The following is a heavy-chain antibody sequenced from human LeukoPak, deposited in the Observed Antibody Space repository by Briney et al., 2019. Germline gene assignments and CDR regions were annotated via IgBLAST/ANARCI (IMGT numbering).Heavy chain of an antibody. V-gene: IGHV4-59*12. CDR3: ARESSGNFSRHFNH. CDR1: GGSISSYY. J-gene: IGHJ4*02. Sequence: PSETLSLTCTVSGGSISSYYWSWIRQPPGKGLEWIGYIYYSGSTNFNPSLKSRVTMSVDTSKNQLSLNLSSVTAADTAVYYCARESSGNFSRHFNHWGQGTLVTVSS. CDR2: IYYSGST. D-gene: IGHD1-26*01.